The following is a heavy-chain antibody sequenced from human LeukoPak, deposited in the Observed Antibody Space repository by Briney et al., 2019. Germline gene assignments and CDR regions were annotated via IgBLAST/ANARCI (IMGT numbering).Heavy chain of an antibody. CDR2: ISGSGVMT. CDR3: AKDRSIGTYYTFDH. V-gene: IGHV3-23*01. D-gene: IGHD1-26*01. Sequence: NPGGSLRLSCAASGFAFGHYTMHWVRQAPGKGLEWVATISGSGVMTYYADSVKGRFTVSGDNSKNTVYLQMSSLTAADTAVYYCAKDRSIGTYYTFDHWGQGTLVTVSS. J-gene: IGHJ4*02. CDR1: GFAFGHYT.